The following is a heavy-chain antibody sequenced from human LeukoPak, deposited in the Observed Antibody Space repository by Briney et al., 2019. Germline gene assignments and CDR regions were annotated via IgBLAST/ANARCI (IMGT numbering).Heavy chain of an antibody. Sequence: GGSLRLSCAASGFTFSSYSMNWVRQDPGKGLEWVSSISSSSSYIYYADSVKGRFTISRDNAKNSLYLQMNSLRAEDTAVYYCARGPRLRTIGADYWGQGTLVTVSS. J-gene: IGHJ4*02. V-gene: IGHV3-21*01. D-gene: IGHD4-17*01. CDR3: ARGPRLRTIGADY. CDR2: ISSSSSYI. CDR1: GFTFSSYS.